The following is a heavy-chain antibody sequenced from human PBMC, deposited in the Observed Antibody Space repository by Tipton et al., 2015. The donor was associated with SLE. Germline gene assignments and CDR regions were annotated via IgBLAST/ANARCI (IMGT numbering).Heavy chain of an antibody. Sequence: TLSLTCDVNGGSFSGYYWSWIRQSPGKGLEWIGEVNHLGTIYYNASLKSRVTISIDTSKSHFSLKLTSVTAADTAVYYCARMDGMITYGGIAGLWGQGTVVTVSS. J-gene: IGHJ4*02. CDR3: ARMDGMITYGGIAGL. D-gene: IGHD3-16*01. CDR1: GGSFSGYY. V-gene: IGHV4-34*01. CDR2: VNHLGTI.